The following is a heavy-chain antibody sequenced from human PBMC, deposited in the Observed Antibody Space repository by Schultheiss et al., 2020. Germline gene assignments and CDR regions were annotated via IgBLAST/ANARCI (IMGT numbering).Heavy chain of an antibody. CDR1: GGSISTYY. D-gene: IGHD7-27*01. CDR2: IYYSGST. V-gene: IGHV4-59*01. CDR3: ARLIGDGDYVDY. Sequence: SATLSLTCTVSGGSISTYYWSWIRQPPGKGLEWIGYIYYSGSTNYNPSLKSRVTVSVDTSKKQFSLKLTSVTAADTAVYFCARLIGDGDYVDYWGQGTLGTVSS. J-gene: IGHJ4*02.